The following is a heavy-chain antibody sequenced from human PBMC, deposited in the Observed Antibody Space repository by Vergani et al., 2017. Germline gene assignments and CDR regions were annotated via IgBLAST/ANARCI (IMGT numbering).Heavy chain of an antibody. J-gene: IGHJ4*02. CDR3: ARDESLYSPLDY. D-gene: IGHD6-13*01. CDR1: GFTFSSYG. V-gene: IGHV3-33*01. CDR2: IWYDGSNK. Sequence: QVQLVESGGGVVQPGRSLRLSCAASGFTFSSYGMDWVRQAPGKGLELVAVIWYDGSNKYYAASVKGRFTIPRDNSKNTLYLQMNSLRAEDTAVYYCARDESLYSPLDYWGQGTLVTVSS.